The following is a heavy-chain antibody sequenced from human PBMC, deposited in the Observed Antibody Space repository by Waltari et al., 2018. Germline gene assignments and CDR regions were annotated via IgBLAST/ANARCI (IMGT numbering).Heavy chain of an antibody. CDR1: GFTVSTHY. J-gene: IGHJ4*02. V-gene: IGHV3-53*01. CDR3: ARDPSGSYPGDY. CDR2: IEMGGST. Sequence: EVQLVESGGGLVQPGGSLRLSCAASGFTVSTHYMTWVRQAPGKGRGWLSVIEMGGSTYYADSVKGLFTISRDNSESTLYLQMNSLRAEDTAVYYCARDPSGSYPGDYWGQGPLVTVSS. D-gene: IGHD1-26*01.